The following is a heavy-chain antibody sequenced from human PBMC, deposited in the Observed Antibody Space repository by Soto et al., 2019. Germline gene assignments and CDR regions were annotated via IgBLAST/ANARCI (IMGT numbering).Heavy chain of an antibody. J-gene: IGHJ4*02. CDR1: GGSISSSSYY. CDR2: IYYSGST. CDR3: VRGAADY. Sequence: PSETLSLTCTVSGGSISSSSYYWGWIRQPPGKGLEWIGSIYYSGSTYYNPSLKSRVTISVDTSKNQFSLKLSSVTAADTAVYYCVRGAADYWGQGTLVTVSS. V-gene: IGHV4-39*01. D-gene: IGHD3-10*01.